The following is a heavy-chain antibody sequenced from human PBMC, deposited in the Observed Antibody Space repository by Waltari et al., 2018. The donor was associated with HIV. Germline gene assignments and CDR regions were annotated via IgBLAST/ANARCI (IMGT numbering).Heavy chain of an antibody. CDR1: GFTFRNAW. CDR3: TTDPRIAVACPYGMDV. D-gene: IGHD6-19*01. CDR2: IKSKTDGETT. V-gene: IGHV3-15*01. J-gene: IGHJ6*02. Sequence: DVQLLESGGGWVQPGGSRSLSCAALGFTFRNAWMSCVRQAPGQGLGWVGRIKSKTDGETTDYAAPVKGRFTISRDDSKNTLSLQINSLKTEDSAVYYCTTDPRIAVACPYGMDVWGQGTTVTVSS.